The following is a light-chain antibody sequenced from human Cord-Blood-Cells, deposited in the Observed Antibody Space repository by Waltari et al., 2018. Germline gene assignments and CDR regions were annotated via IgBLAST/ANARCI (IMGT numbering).Light chain of an antibody. Sequence: CTGTSSDVGGYNYVSWYQQHPGKAPKLMIYDVSKRPSGVSNRFSGSKSGNTASLTISGLRAEDEADYYCSSYTSSSTWVFGGGTKLTVL. J-gene: IGLJ3*02. CDR3: SSYTSSSTWV. V-gene: IGLV2-14*04. CDR1: SSDVGGYNY. CDR2: DVS.